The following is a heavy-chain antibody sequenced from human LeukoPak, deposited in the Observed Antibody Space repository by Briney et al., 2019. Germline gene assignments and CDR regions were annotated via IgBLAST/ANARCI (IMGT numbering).Heavy chain of an antibody. Sequence: ASVKVSCKASGGTFSSYAIGWVRQAPGQGLEWMGGIIPSFGTPNYAQKFQGRVTITADESTSTAYMELSSLRSEDTAVYYCALHPFNGMYWAPFDYWGQGTLVTVSS. CDR3: ALHPFNGMYWAPFDY. J-gene: IGHJ4*02. CDR2: IIPSFGTP. V-gene: IGHV1-69*13. CDR1: GGTFSSYA. D-gene: IGHD2-8*02.